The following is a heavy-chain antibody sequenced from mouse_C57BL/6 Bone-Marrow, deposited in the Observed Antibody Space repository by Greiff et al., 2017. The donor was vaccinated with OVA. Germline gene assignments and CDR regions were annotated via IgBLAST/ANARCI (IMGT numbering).Heavy chain of an antibody. J-gene: IGHJ3*01. CDR3: AEDYSNHAY. Sequence: EVQLQQSGPELVKPGASVKISCKASGYTFTDYYMNWVKQSHGKSLEWIGDINPNNGGTSYNQKFKGKATLTVDKSSSTAYMELHSLPTEDTAVYYGAEDYSNHAYWGQGTLVTVSA. V-gene: IGHV1-26*01. D-gene: IGHD2-5*01. CDR2: INPNNGGT. CDR1: GYTFTDYY.